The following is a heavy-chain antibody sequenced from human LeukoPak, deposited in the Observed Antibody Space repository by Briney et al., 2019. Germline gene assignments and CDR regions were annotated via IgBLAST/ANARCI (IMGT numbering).Heavy chain of an antibody. CDR3: ARGVNSGWYEGRDYFDY. J-gene: IGHJ4*02. Sequence: SETLSLTCTVSGGSISSYYWSWIRQPPGKGLEWIGYIYYSGSTNYNPSLKSRVTISVDTSKNQFSLKLSSVTAADTAVYYCARGVNSGWYEGRDYFDYWGQGTLVTVSS. CDR1: GGSISSYY. D-gene: IGHD6-19*01. V-gene: IGHV4-59*01. CDR2: IYYSGST.